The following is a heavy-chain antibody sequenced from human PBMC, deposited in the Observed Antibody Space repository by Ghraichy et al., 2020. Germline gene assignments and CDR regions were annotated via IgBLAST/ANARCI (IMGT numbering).Heavy chain of an antibody. V-gene: IGHV4-34*01. Sequence: SETLSLTCAVYGGSFSGYYWSWIRQPPGKGLEWIGEINHSGSTNYNPSLKSRVTISVDTSKNQFSLKLSSVTAADTAVYYCARGGRYCSSTSCYHIDYWGLGTLVTVSS. CDR1: GGSFSGYY. D-gene: IGHD2-2*01. J-gene: IGHJ4*02. CDR3: ARGGRYCSSTSCYHIDY. CDR2: INHSGST.